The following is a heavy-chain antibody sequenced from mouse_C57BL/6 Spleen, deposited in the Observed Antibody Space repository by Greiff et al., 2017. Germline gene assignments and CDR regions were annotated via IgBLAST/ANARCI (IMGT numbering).Heavy chain of an antibody. Sequence: QVQLQQPGAELVMPGASVKLSCKASGYTFTSYWMHWVKQRPGQGLEWIGEIDPSDSYTTYNQKFKGKSTLTVDNSSSTAYMQLSSLTSEDSAVYECARGDMDDWCKETSVTVPS. CDR3: ARGDMDD. CDR1: GYTFTSYW. J-gene: IGHJ4*01. CDR2: IDPSDSYT. V-gene: IGHV1-69*01.